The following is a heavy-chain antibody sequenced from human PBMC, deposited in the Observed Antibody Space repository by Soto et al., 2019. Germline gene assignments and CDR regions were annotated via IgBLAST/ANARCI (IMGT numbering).Heavy chain of an antibody. J-gene: IGHJ6*02. CDR2: TYYRSKWYN. V-gene: IGHV6-1*01. CDR1: GDSVSSNSAA. CDR3: ARVRMHQLPSGNYYGMDV. D-gene: IGHD2-2*01. Sequence: SHTLSLTCAISGDSVSSNSAAWNWIRQSPSRGLEWLGRTYYRSKWYNDYAVSVKSRITIKPDTSKNQFSLQLNSVTPEDTAVYYCARVRMHQLPSGNYYGMDVWGQGTKVTVSS.